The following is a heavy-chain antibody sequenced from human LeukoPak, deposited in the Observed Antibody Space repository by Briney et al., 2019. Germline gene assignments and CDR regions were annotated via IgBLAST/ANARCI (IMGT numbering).Heavy chain of an antibody. CDR2: MNPNSGGT. D-gene: IGHD6-19*01. Sequence: ASVKVSCKASGYTFTSYDINWVRQAPGQGVEGMGWMNPNSGGTNYAQKFQGRVTMTRDKSISTAYMELSRLRSDDTAVYYCARDFGGSGCHDYWGQGTLVTVSS. CDR1: GYTFTSYD. V-gene: IGHV1-2*02. CDR3: ARDFGGSGCHDY. J-gene: IGHJ4*02.